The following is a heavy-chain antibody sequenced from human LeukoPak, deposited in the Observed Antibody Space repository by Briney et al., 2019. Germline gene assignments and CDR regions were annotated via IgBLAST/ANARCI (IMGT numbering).Heavy chain of an antibody. CDR1: GFSFSTYW. CDR3: ARDPGSSSFDL. V-gene: IGHV3-7*01. Sequence: GGSLRLSCAASGFSFSTYWMSWVRQTPEKGLKFVANINQDASVRNYMDSLKGRCTISRDNGKKSVYLEINSLRADDTAVYYCARDPGSSSFDLWGQGALVTVSS. D-gene: IGHD6-13*01. CDR2: INQDASVR. J-gene: IGHJ4*02.